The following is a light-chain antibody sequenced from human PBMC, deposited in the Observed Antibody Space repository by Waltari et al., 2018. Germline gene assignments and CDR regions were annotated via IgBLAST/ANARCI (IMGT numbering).Light chain of an antibody. V-gene: IGKV1-5*03. CDR3: QQYNSDQYT. Sequence: DIQMTQSPSTLSASIGDRVTITCRASQSINTWLAWYQHRPGKAPKLLIRKASFLQSGVPSRCSDSESGTEFTLTINSLQPDDLATYHCQQYNSDQYTFGQGTKLEI. CDR1: QSINTW. CDR2: KAS. J-gene: IGKJ2*01.